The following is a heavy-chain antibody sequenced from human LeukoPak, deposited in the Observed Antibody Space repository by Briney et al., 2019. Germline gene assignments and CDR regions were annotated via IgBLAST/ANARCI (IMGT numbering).Heavy chain of an antibody. Sequence: GGSLRLSCAASGFTFSTSSLNWVRQAPGKGLEWVAATSGSGVNSYYADSVRGRFTISRDNSQNTLYLQMDSLRAEDTALYYCAKEYSGYDFDYWGQGTLVTVSS. D-gene: IGHD5-12*01. CDR3: AKEYSGYDFDY. J-gene: IGHJ4*02. CDR2: TSGSGVNS. V-gene: IGHV3-23*01. CDR1: GFTFSTSS.